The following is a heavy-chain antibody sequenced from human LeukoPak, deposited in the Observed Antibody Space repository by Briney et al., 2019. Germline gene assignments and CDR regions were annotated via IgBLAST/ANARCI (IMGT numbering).Heavy chain of an antibody. J-gene: IGHJ4*02. Sequence: PGGSLRLSCAASGFTLKRKAMSWVRQAPGKGLEWVSGISGSGGTTNYADSVKGRFTISRDNSKNTLYLQMNSLRADDTAVYYCAKERDGYNPFDDWGQGTLVTVSS. V-gene: IGHV3-23*01. CDR1: GFTLKRKA. D-gene: IGHD5-24*01. CDR3: AKERDGYNPFDD. CDR2: ISGSGGTT.